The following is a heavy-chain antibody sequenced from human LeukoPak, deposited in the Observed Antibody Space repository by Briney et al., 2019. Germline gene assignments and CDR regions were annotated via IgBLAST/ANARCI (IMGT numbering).Heavy chain of an antibody. Sequence: GGSLRLSCAASGFTFSSYAMSWVRQAPGKGLEWVSAISGSGGSTHYADSVKGRFTISRDNSKNTLYLQMNSLRAEDTAVYYCAKDNYHVLTGYRSLIVWGQGTLVTVYS. CDR3: AKDNYHVLTGYRSLIV. J-gene: IGHJ4*02. D-gene: IGHD3-9*01. CDR1: GFTFSSYA. V-gene: IGHV3-23*01. CDR2: ISGSGGST.